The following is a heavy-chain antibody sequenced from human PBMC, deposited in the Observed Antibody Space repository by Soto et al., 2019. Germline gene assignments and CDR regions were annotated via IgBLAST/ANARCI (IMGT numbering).Heavy chain of an antibody. Sequence: EVQFVESGGDLVQPGESLRLSCAASGSTFSDDWMHWVRQASGQGLVWVSRINPDGSNTDYVDSVKGRFTISRDNAKNTLFLQMNSLRAEDTAVYYCTRGVNGRSGHFDYWGQGTLVTVSS. CDR3: TRGVNGRSGHFDY. CDR1: GSTFSDDW. J-gene: IGHJ4*02. CDR2: INPDGSNT. D-gene: IGHD1-1*01. V-gene: IGHV3-74*01.